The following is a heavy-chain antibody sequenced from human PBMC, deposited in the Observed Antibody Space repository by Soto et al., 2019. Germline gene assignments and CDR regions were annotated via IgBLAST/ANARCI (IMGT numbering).Heavy chain of an antibody. CDR3: ARYYCNSDTCYFFGY. Sequence: ETLSLTCAVYGGSVNGYYWNWIRQPPGKGLEWIGEINHTGGTHYNPSLKSRVSFSVDTSKNQFSLKLSSVTAADTAVYYCARYYCNSDTCYFFGYWGQGTLVTVSS. D-gene: IGHD2-2*01. V-gene: IGHV4-34*10. CDR1: GGSVNGYY. J-gene: IGHJ4*02. CDR2: INHTGGT.